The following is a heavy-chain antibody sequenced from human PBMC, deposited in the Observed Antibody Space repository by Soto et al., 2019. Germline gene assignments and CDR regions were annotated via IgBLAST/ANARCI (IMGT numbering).Heavy chain of an antibody. CDR2: VTSRGDTT. V-gene: IGHV3-23*01. Sequence: EVQLLQSGGGLVQPGGSLRLSCAASGFIFSNYAMNWVRQAPGKGLEWVSIVTSRGDTTYYSDSVKGRFTISRDNSKNTLYRQVNSLTAEDTAVYYCAEYRLGGGLDYWGQRTLVSVSS. CDR3: AEYRLGGGLDY. D-gene: IGHD3-16*02. CDR1: GFIFSNYA. J-gene: IGHJ4*02.